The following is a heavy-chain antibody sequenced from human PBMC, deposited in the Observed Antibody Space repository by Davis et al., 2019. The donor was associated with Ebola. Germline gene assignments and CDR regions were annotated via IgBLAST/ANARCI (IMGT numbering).Heavy chain of an antibody. Sequence: GESLKISCAASGFTFSSYSMNWVRQAPGKGLEWVSAISGSGGSTYYADSVKGRFTISRDNSKNTLYLQMNSLRDEDTAVYYCARAGLWYYYGMDVWGQGTTVTVSS. CDR1: GFTFSSYS. CDR3: ARAGLWYYYGMDV. V-gene: IGHV3-23*01. D-gene: IGHD3-16*01. J-gene: IGHJ6*02. CDR2: ISGSGGST.